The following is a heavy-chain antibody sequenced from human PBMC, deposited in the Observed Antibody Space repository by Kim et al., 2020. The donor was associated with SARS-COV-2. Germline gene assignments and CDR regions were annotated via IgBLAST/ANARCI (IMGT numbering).Heavy chain of an antibody. J-gene: IGHJ3*02. V-gene: IGHV4-39*01. CDR2: IYYSGST. CDR3: ARRYYYYDSSVRRYDAFDI. D-gene: IGHD3-22*01. CDR1: GGSISSSSYY. Sequence: SETLSLTCTVSGGSISSSSYYWGWIRQPPGKGLEWIGSIYYSGSTYYNPSLKSRVTISVDTSKNQFSLKLSSVTAADTAMYYCARRYYYYDSSVRRYDAFDIWGQGTMVTVSS.